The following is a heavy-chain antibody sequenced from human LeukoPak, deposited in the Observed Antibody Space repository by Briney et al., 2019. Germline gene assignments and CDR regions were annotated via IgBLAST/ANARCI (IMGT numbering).Heavy chain of an antibody. D-gene: IGHD3-16*02. J-gene: IGHJ3*02. V-gene: IGHV4-34*01. CDR1: GGSFSGYY. Sequence: SETLSPTCAVYGGSFSGYYWSWIRQPPGKGLEWIGEINHSGSTNYNPSLKSRVTISVDTSKNQFSLKLSSVTAADTAVYYCARTYYDYVWGSYRYMKDRAFDIWGQGTMVTVSS. CDR3: ARTYYDYVWGSYRYMKDRAFDI. CDR2: INHSGST.